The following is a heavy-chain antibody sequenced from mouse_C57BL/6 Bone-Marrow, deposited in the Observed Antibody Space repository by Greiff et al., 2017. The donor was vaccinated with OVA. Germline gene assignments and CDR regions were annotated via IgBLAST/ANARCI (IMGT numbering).Heavy chain of an antibody. CDR1: GYTFTTYP. Sequence: VQVVESGAELVKPGASVKMSCKASGYTFTTYPIEWMKQNHGKSLEWIGNFHPYNDDTKYNEKFKGKATLTVEKSSSTVYLELSRLTSDDSAVYYCARGYYGSSYAMGYWGQGTSVTVSS. J-gene: IGHJ4*01. CDR3: ARGYYGSSYAMGY. D-gene: IGHD1-1*01. V-gene: IGHV1-47*01. CDR2: FHPYNDDT.